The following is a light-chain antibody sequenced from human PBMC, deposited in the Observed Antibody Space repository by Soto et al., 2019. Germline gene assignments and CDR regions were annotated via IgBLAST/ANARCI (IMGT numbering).Light chain of an antibody. CDR1: ESVNSRN. Sequence: DIVLTQSPGTLSWSPGEGGNLSCRASESVNSRNLAWYQQKPGQAPRLLIYGTSNRATDIPDRFSGSGSETDFTLSIRKLEPEDYAVYHCQQYGKSPRTFGQGTKAEIK. J-gene: IGKJ2*01. CDR3: QQYGKSPRT. V-gene: IGKV3-20*01. CDR2: GTS.